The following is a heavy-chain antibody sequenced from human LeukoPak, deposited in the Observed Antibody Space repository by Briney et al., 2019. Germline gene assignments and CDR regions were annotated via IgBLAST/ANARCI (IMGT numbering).Heavy chain of an antibody. D-gene: IGHD5-12*01. V-gene: IGHV4-61*01. Sequence: SETLSLTCTVSGGSVSSGSYYWSWIRQPPGKGLECIGYIYYSGSTNYNPSLKSRVTISVDTSKNQFSLKLSSVTAADTAVYYCARGVRYSGYDSFSPVDYWGQGTLVTVSS. J-gene: IGHJ4*02. CDR3: ARGVRYSGYDSFSPVDY. CDR1: GGSVSSGSYY. CDR2: IYYSGST.